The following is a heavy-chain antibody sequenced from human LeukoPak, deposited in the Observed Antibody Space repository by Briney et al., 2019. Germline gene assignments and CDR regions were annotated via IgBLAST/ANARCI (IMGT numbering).Heavy chain of an antibody. CDR1: GYSFTSYW. D-gene: IGHD1-14*01. V-gene: IGHV5-51*01. CDR3: AITRSHDAFDI. J-gene: IGHJ3*02. Sequence: GESLKISCKGSGYSFTSYWIGWVRQMPGKGLEWMGVIYPGDSDTRYSPSFQGQVTISADKSISTAYLQWGSLKASHTAMYYYAITRSHDAFDIWGQGTTVTVSS. CDR2: IYPGDSDT.